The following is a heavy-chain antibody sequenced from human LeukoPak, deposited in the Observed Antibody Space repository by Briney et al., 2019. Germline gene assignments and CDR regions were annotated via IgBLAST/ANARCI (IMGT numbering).Heavy chain of an antibody. J-gene: IGHJ4*02. D-gene: IGHD5-18*01. V-gene: IGHV3-11*01. Sequence: GGPLRLSCAAVGLTFGDYYMSWIRKAPGKGLECVSYITSSGDTIYYADSVKGRFTISRDNAKNSLYLQMNSLRAEDTAVYYCARTVDTVMVDYWGQGTLVTVSS. CDR2: ITSSGDTI. CDR3: ARTVDTVMVDY. CDR1: GLTFGDYY.